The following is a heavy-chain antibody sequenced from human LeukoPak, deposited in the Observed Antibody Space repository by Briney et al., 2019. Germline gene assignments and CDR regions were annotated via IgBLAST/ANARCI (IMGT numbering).Heavy chain of an antibody. CDR3: ARILRHPTSSYYFAP. Sequence: SGPTLVNPTQTLTLTCTFSGFSLGTSGLCVSWIRQPPGKALEWLARIDWDDDRYYNTSLKTRLTISKDTSKNKAVLTMTNMDPVDTPTYSCARILRHPTSSYYFAPWGQGTLATVPS. D-gene: IGHD1-26*01. CDR1: GFSLGTSGLC. V-gene: IGHV2-70*11. CDR2: IDWDDDR. J-gene: IGHJ5*02.